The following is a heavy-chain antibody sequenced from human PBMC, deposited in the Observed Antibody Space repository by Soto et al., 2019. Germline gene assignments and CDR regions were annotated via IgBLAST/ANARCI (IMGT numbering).Heavy chain of an antibody. Sequence: QVQLVQSGAEVKKPGTSVKVSCKASGYTFTSYDINWVRQATGQGLEWMGWMNPNSSNTGSAQKLQVRVTIPRRTDISTADLELSRLRSEDTAVYYCAIEKTIYGMDVWGQGTTVTVSS. CDR1: GYTFTSYD. CDR2: MNPNSSNT. J-gene: IGHJ6*02. CDR3: AIEKTIYGMDV. V-gene: IGHV1-8*01.